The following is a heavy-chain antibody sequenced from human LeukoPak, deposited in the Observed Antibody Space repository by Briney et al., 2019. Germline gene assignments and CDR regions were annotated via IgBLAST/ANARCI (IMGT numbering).Heavy chain of an antibody. CDR3: ARDLGDRWGLWGSHRYPLDH. D-gene: IGHD3-16*02. CDR2: ISSTSTYI. J-gene: IGHJ4*02. CDR1: EFTFSEYS. V-gene: IGHV3-21*01. Sequence: PGGSLRLSCAASEFTFSEYSMNWVRQAPGKGLEWVASISSTSTYIYYADSVTGRFTISRDNAKNSLYLQMNGLRAEDTAVYYCARDLGDRWGLWGSHRYPLDHWGQGTPVTVSS.